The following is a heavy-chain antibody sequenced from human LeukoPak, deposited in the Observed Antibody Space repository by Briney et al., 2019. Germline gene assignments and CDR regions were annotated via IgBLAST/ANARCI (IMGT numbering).Heavy chain of an antibody. V-gene: IGHV4-31*03. J-gene: IGHJ3*02. CDR2: IYYSGST. Sequence: NSFETPSPPLTFSGGSIRSGGYYLSLIRPPPGKGPEWVGYIYYSGSTYYNPSLKSRVTISVDTSKNQFSLKLSSVTAADTAVYYCARDQGYSSGWYLAFDIWGQGTMVTVSS. CDR3: ARDQGYSSGWYLAFDI. D-gene: IGHD6-19*01. CDR1: GGSIRSGGYY.